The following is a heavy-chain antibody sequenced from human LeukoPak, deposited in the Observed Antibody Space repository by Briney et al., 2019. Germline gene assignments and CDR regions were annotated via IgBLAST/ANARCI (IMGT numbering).Heavy chain of an antibody. Sequence: GGSLRLSCAASGFTFSNAWMSWVRQAPGKGLEWVGRIKSKTDGGTTDYAAPVKGRFTISRDDSKNTLYLQMNGLKTEDTAVYYCTTAPTIARLDYWGQGTLVTVSS. CDR1: GFTFSNAW. CDR3: TTAPTIARLDY. CDR2: IKSKTDGGTT. J-gene: IGHJ4*02. D-gene: IGHD6-13*01. V-gene: IGHV3-15*01.